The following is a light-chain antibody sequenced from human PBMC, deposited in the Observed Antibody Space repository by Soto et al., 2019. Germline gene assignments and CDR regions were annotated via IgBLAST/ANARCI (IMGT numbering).Light chain of an antibody. CDR3: QQYHNWPPIT. CDR2: GAS. CDR1: QFVSSN. V-gene: IGKV3D-15*01. Sequence: EIVMTQSPVTLSVSPGERATLSCRASQFVSSNLAWYQQKPGRAPRLLIYGASTRATGIPARFSGSGYGAEFTLTISNLQSEDFAVYFCQQYHNWPPITFGQGTRLEIK. J-gene: IGKJ5*01.